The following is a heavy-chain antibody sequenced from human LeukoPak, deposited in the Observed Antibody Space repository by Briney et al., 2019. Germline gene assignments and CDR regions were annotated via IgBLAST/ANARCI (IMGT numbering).Heavy chain of an antibody. J-gene: IGHJ4*02. CDR3: AQGYSSGWFPY. CDR1: GFSVSSYG. V-gene: IGHV3-23*01. D-gene: IGHD6-19*01. Sequence: PGGSLRLSCAVSGFSVSSYGMSWVRQAPGMGLEWVSAITVSGDTTYYADSVKGRFIISRDNSKNTLYLQMNSLRAEDTAVYYCAQGYSSGWFPYWGQGTLVTVSS. CDR2: ITVSGDTT.